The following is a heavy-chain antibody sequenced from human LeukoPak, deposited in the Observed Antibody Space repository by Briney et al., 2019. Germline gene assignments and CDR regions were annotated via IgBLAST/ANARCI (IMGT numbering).Heavy chain of an antibody. J-gene: IGHJ5*02. Sequence: SETLSLTYTVSGGSISSSSYYWGWIRQPPGKGLEWIGSIYYSGSTYYNPSLKSRVTISVDTSKNQFSLKLSSVTAADTAVYYCASVHRWWFDPWGQGTLVTVSS. D-gene: IGHD2-15*01. CDR2: IYYSGST. V-gene: IGHV4-39*01. CDR1: GGSISSSSYY. CDR3: ASVHRWWFDP.